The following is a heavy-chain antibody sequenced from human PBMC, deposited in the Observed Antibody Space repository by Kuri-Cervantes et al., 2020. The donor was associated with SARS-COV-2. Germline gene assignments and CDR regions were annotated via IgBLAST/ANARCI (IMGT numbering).Heavy chain of an antibody. J-gene: IGHJ4*02. CDR3: VKDLTGYWAFDY. D-gene: IGHD1-20*01. V-gene: IGHV3-64D*06. Sequence: GGSLRLSCSASGFTFSTHAMHWVRQALGKGLEYVSGLDGNGHMIYYADSVKGRFTISRDSSKSTVYLQMSSLGAEDTALYYCVKDLTGYWAFDYWGQGTLVTVSS. CDR2: LDGNGHMI. CDR1: GFTFSTHA.